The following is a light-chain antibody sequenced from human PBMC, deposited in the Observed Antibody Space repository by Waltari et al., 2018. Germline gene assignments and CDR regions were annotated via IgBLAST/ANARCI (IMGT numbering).Light chain of an antibody. CDR1: SSDIGSYNH. V-gene: IGLV2-18*02. CDR3: SSYTSSDKYV. Sequence: QSALTQPPSVSGSPGQSVTISCTGTSSDIGSYNHISWYQRTPGTAPKIVISGVSNRPSGVPDRFSGSKTGNTASLTISGLQAEDDADYYCSSYTSSDKYVFGTGTKVTVL. J-gene: IGLJ1*01. CDR2: GVS.